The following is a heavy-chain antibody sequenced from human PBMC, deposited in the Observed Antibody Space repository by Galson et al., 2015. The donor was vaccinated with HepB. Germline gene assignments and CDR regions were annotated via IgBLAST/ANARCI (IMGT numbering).Heavy chain of an antibody. D-gene: IGHD3-22*01. Sequence: SLRLSCAASGFTFSSYSMNWVRQAPGKGLEWVSYISSSSSTIYYADSVKGRFTISRDNAKNSLYLQMNSLRAEDTAVYYCARDDDNYYDSSGYYYRDYWGQGTLVTVSS. CDR1: GFTFSSYS. CDR2: ISSSSSTI. CDR3: ARDDDNYYDSSGYYYRDY. V-gene: IGHV3-48*01. J-gene: IGHJ4*02.